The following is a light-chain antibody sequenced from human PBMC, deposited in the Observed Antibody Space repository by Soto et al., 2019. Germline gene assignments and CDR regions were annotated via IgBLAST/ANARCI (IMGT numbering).Light chain of an antibody. CDR2: GAS. CDR1: QSVSSAY. CDR3: QQSCSPFYT. V-gene: IGKV3-20*01. Sequence: EIVLTQSPGTLSLSPGERATLSCRASQSVSSAYLAWYQQIPGQAPRLLIYGASSRATGIPDRFSGSGSGAVFAVTLSRLVPGEFAEYYCQQSCSPFYTFGRGTQVEIK. J-gene: IGKJ2*01.